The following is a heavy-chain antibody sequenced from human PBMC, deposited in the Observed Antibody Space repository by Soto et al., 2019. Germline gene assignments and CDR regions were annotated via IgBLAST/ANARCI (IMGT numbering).Heavy chain of an antibody. CDR2: MNPNSGNT. CDR1: GYTFTSYD. D-gene: IGHD6-6*01. J-gene: IGHJ5*02. CDR3: ARAVFIAARRRRYWFDP. V-gene: IGHV1-8*01. Sequence: ASVKVSCKASGYTFTSYDINWVRQATGQGLEWMGWMNPNSGNTGYAQKFQGRVTMTRNTSISTAYMELSSLRSEDTAVYYCARAVFIAARRRRYWFDPWGQGTLVTVPQ.